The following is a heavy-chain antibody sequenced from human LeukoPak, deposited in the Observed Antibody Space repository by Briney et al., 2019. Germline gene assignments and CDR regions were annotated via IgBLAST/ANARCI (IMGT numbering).Heavy chain of an antibody. V-gene: IGHV7-4-1*02. J-gene: IGHJ6*03. CDR1: GYTFTSYA. D-gene: IGHD6-19*01. CDR3: ASPYGIAVSNYYYYYYMDV. CDR2: INTNTGNP. Sequence: ASVKVSCKASGYTFTSYAMNWVRQAPGQALEWMGWINTNTGNPTYAQGFTGRFVFSLDTSVSTAYLQISSLKAEDTAVYYCASPYGIAVSNYYYYYYMDVWGKGTTVTVSS.